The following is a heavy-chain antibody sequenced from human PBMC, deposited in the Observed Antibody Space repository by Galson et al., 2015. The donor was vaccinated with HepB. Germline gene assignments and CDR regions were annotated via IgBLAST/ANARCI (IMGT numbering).Heavy chain of an antibody. D-gene: IGHD1-26*01. CDR2: ISGSGGST. J-gene: IGHJ4*02. CDR3: AKDKYGQQSGSYD. CDR1: GFTFRSYA. V-gene: IGHV3-23*01. Sequence: SLRLSCAASGFTFRSYAMSWVRQAPGKGLEWVSGISGSGGSTYYADSVKGRFTISRDNAKNSLYLQMNSLRAEDTALYYCAKDKYGQQSGSYDWGQGTLVTVSS.